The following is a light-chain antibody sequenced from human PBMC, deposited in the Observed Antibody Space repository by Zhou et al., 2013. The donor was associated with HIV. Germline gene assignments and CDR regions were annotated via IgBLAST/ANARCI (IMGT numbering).Light chain of an antibody. J-gene: IGKJ4*01. Sequence: EIVLTQSPGTLSLSPGERATLSCRASQRISSSYLAWYQQKPGQAPRLLIYGASSRATGIPDRFSGSGSGTDFSLTISRLEPEDFAVYYCQKYGSSPPVTFGGGTKVEI. CDR2: GAS. V-gene: IGKV3-20*01. CDR3: QKYGSSPPVT. CDR1: QRISSSY.